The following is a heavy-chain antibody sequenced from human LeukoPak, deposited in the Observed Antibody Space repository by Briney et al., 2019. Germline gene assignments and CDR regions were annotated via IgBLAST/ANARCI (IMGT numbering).Heavy chain of an antibody. CDR1: GYTFTGYH. CDR3: ARDSTGLDWDTDY. CDR2: INPNSGGT. D-gene: IGHD3-9*01. J-gene: IGHJ4*02. Sequence: GASVKVSCKASGYTFTGYHMHWVRQAPGQGLEWMGWINPNSGGTNYAQKFQGRVTMTRDTSISTAYMELSRLRSDDTAVYYCARDSTGLDWDTDYWGRGTLVTVSS. V-gene: IGHV1-2*02.